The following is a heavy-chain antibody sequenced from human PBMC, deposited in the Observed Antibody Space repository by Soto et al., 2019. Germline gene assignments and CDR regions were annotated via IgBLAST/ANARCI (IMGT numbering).Heavy chain of an antibody. J-gene: IGHJ4*02. D-gene: IGHD3-3*01. Sequence: QVQLQESGPGLVKPSETLSLTCTVSGDSVSSGNYYWTWIRQPPGKGLEWIGYISYSGSANYNPSLKSRLAMSIDTSKNQFSLTLNSVTAADTAEYFCARGGCNWSGYSSLHCLDYGGTGTLVTVSS. CDR2: ISYSGSA. V-gene: IGHV4-61*01. CDR1: GDSVSSGNYY. CDR3: ARGGCNWSGYSSLHCLDY.